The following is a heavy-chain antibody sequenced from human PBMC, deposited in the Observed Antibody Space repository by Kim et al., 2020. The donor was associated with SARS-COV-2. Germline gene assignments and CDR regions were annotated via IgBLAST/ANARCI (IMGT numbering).Heavy chain of an antibody. Sequence: GGSLRLSCTASGFTFSFYAMTWVRQAPGKGLEWVSGITGSGGTTFYADSVKGRFTISRDNSKNTVYLQLNSLRVEDTAVYYCVKEPKGAARPDYFDSWG. CDR2: ITGSGGTT. D-gene: IGHD6-6*01. J-gene: IGHJ4*01. CDR3: VKEPKGAARPDYFDS. CDR1: GFTFSFYA. V-gene: IGHV3-23*01.